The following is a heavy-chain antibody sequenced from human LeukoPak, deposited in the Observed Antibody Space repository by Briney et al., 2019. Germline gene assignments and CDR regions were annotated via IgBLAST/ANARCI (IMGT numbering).Heavy chain of an antibody. J-gene: IGHJ3*02. V-gene: IGHV1-8*01. CDR2: MNPNSGNT. CDR1: GYTFTSYD. D-gene: IGHD3-9*01. CDR3: ARVRCILTGYAAFDI. Sequence: ASVKVSCKASGYTFTSYDINWVRQATGQGLEWMGWMNPNSGNTGYAQKFQGRVTMTRNTSISTDYMELRSLRSEYTPVDYCARVRCILTGYAAFDIWGQGTMVTVSS.